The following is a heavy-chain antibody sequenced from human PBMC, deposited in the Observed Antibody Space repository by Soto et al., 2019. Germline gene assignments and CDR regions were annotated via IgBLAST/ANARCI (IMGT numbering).Heavy chain of an antibody. Sequence: ASVKVSCKASGYTFTGYYMHWVRQAPGQGLEWMGWINPNSGGTNYAQKFQGWVTMTRDTSKNQFSLKLSPVTAADTAVYYCARGPVVEPAAPIGVPGGMDVWGQGTTVTVSS. CDR3: ARGPVVEPAAPIGVPGGMDV. CDR1: GYTFTGYY. CDR2: INPNSGGT. J-gene: IGHJ6*02. V-gene: IGHV1-2*04. D-gene: IGHD2-2*01.